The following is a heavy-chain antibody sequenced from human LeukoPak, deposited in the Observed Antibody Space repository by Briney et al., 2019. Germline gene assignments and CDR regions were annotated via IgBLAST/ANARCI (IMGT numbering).Heavy chain of an antibody. CDR1: GFTFSSLW. CDR3: ARDADSSSWYADYFDY. D-gene: IGHD6-13*01. CDR2: INQDGGTT. Sequence: GGSLRLSCAASGFTFSSLWMSWVRQAPGRGPEWVANINQDGGTTYYVASVKGRFTISRDNAKNSLYLQMNSLRAEDTVVYYCARDADSSSWYADYFDYWGQGTLVTVSS. V-gene: IGHV3-7*01. J-gene: IGHJ4*02.